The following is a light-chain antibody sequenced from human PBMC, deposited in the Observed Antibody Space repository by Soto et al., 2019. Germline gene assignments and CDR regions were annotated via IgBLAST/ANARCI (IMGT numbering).Light chain of an antibody. J-gene: IGLJ2*01. Sequence: QSVLTQPPSVSGAPGGGVTISCTGSSPNIGAGYDVHWYRQVPGTAPKLLIYENAERPSGVPERFSGSKSGASASLAITGLQADDEADYYCQSYDSGLSSVVFGGGTKVTVL. CDR2: ENA. CDR3: QSYDSGLSSVV. CDR1: SPNIGAGYD. V-gene: IGLV1-40*01.